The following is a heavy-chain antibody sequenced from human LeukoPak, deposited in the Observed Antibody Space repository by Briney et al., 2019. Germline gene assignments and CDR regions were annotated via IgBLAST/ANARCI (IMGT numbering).Heavy chain of an antibody. J-gene: IGHJ6*02. V-gene: IGHV4-4*07. CDR1: GGSFSPYY. CDR2: IYASGSVSSSGST. Sequence: SETLSLTCNASGGSFSPYYWSWVRQPAGKGLEWIGRIYASGSVSSSGSTNYNPSLKSRVTMSVDTSKKQFSLRLNSVTAADTAVYYCAREKTVLHYYYGMDVWGQGTTVTVSS. CDR3: AREKTVLHYYYGMDV. D-gene: IGHD4-17*01.